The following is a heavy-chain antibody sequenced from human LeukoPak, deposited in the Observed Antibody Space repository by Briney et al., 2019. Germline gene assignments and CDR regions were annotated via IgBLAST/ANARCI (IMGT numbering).Heavy chain of an antibody. CDR3: AREGGLQHHFDY. CDR2: MYYSGST. D-gene: IGHD4-11*01. CDR1: GGSISSKSYY. J-gene: IGHJ4*02. V-gene: IGHV4-39*07. Sequence: SQTLSLTCTVSGGSISSKSYYWSWIRQPPGKGLEWIGSMYYSGSTYYNPSLKSRVTISVDTSKNQFSLKLSSVTAADTAVYYCAREGGLQHHFDYWGQGTLVTVSS.